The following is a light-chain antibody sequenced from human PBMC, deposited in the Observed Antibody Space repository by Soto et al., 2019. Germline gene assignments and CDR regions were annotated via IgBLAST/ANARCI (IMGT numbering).Light chain of an antibody. Sequence: EIVMTPSRATLSVSPGGRATLSWRATQTIGTNLVWYRQRPGQAHTLLIHGAYDRATGIPARFRGSGSGTEFTLTITKLQSEDFAVYYCQKYANLPPWPLGQGTKVDIK. CDR2: GAY. J-gene: IGKJ1*01. CDR3: QKYANLPPWP. CDR1: QTIGTN. V-gene: IGKV3-15*01.